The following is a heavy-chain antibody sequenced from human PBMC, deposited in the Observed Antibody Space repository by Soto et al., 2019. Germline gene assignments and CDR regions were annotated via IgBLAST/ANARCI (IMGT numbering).Heavy chain of an antibody. J-gene: IGHJ4*02. CDR1: GYTFTGNY. V-gene: IGHV1-2*02. CDR2: INPRNGDT. Sequence: QVQLVQSGAEVKKPGASVKVSCKVSGYTFTGNYMHWMRQAPGQGPEWMGWINPRNGDTDYAQKLQGQVTITRDTSISTAYMDLSRLTSDDTAIYFCVRGGGVDVVTPTRIVFDYWGQGTLLTVSS. D-gene: IGHD2-21*02. CDR3: VRGGGVDVVTPTRIVFDY.